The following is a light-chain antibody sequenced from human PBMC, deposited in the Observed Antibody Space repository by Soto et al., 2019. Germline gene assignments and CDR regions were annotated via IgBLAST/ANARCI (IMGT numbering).Light chain of an antibody. CDR3: SSYTSSSTYV. Sequence: QSALTQPASVSGSPGPSITIACTGTSSDVGGYNSVFWYQQHPGKAPKLMIYELSNRPSGVSNRFSGSKSGNTASLTISGLQAEDEAGYYCSSYTSSSTYVFGSGTKVTVL. CDR2: ELS. J-gene: IGLJ1*01. CDR1: SSDVGGYNS. V-gene: IGLV2-14*01.